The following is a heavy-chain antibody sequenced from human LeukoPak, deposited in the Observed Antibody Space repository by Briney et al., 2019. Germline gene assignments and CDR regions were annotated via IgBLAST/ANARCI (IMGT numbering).Heavy chain of an antibody. CDR3: ARVVYYDFWSGYFSGWFDP. CDR1: GASFSSSPYF. CDR2: IYHSGST. Sequence: PSETLSLTCTVSGASFSSSPYFWGWIRQPPGKGLEWIGSIYHSGSTYYNPSLKSRVTISVDTSKNQFSLKLSSVTAADTAVYYCARVVYYDFWSGYFSGWFDPWGQGTLVTVSS. V-gene: IGHV4-39*07. D-gene: IGHD3-3*01. J-gene: IGHJ5*02.